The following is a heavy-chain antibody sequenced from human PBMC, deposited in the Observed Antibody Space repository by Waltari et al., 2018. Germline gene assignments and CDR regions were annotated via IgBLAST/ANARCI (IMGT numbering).Heavy chain of an antibody. CDR3: ARGGWTDGY. CDR2: INGDGSST. V-gene: IGHV3-74*02. Sequence: EVQLVESGGGLVQPGGSLRLSCAASGFTFSSYWMSWVRQAPGKGLVWASRINGDGSSTAYADSVKGRFTTSRDNARNTLYLQMSSLRAEDTAVYYCARGGWTDGYWGQGTLVTVSS. J-gene: IGHJ4*02. CDR1: GFTFSSYW. D-gene: IGHD1-1*01.